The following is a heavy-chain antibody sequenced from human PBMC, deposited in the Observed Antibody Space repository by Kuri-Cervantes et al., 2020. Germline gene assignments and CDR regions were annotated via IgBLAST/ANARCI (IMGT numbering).Heavy chain of an antibody. Sequence: SETLSLTCTVSGGSISSNSYYWGWIRQPPGKGLEWIGNIYYAGSPYYNPSLNSRVTISVDRSKNQFSLKLRSVTAADTAVYYCARQIGYGRWYFDLWGRGTLVTVSS. CDR2: IYYAGSP. V-gene: IGHV4-39*01. CDR1: GGSISSNSYY. CDR3: ARQIGYGRWYFDL. D-gene: IGHD4-17*01. J-gene: IGHJ2*01.